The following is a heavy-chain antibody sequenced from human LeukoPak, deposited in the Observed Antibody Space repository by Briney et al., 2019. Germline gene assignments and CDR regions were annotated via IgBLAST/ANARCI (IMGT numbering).Heavy chain of an antibody. D-gene: IGHD3-22*01. J-gene: IGHJ4*02. Sequence: GVTVRLSCAASGFTFSSYWMHWVRQAPGKGLVWVSRINSDGCSKNYADSVKGRFTISRDNAKNTVYLQMNSLRAEDTAVYYCAREYYDSSGFRFDYWGQGTLVTVSA. V-gene: IGHV3-74*01. CDR1: GFTFSSYW. CDR2: INSDGCSK. CDR3: AREYYDSSGFRFDY.